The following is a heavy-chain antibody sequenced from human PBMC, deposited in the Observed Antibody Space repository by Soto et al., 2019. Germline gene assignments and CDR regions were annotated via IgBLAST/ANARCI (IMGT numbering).Heavy chain of an antibody. CDR1: GGSFSGYY. V-gene: IGHV4-34*01. J-gene: IGHJ4*02. Sequence: QVQLQQWGAGLLKPSETLSLTCAVYGGSFSGYYWSWIRQPPGKGLEWIGEINHSGSTNYNPSLKSRVTISVDTSKNQFSLKMSSVTAADTAVYYCARGAHGDYWGQGTLVTVSS. CDR2: INHSGST. CDR3: ARGAHGDY.